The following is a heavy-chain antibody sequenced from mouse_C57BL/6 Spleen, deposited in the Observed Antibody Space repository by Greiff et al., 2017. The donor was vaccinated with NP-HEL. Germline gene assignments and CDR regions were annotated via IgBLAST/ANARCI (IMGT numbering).Heavy chain of an antibody. Sequence: QVQLQQPGAELVKPGASVKVSCKASGYTFTSYWMHWVKQRPGQGLEWIGRLHPSDSDTNYNQTFKGKATLTVDKSSSTAYMQLSSLTSEDAAVYYCATTTGYWYFDVWGTGTTVTVSS. CDR3: ATTTGYWYFDV. V-gene: IGHV1-74*01. CDR1: GYTFTSYW. D-gene: IGHD1-1*01. CDR2: LHPSDSDT. J-gene: IGHJ1*03.